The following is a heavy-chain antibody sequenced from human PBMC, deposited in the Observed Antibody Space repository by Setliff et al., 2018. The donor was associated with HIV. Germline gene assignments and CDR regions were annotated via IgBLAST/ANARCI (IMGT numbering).Heavy chain of an antibody. CDR1: GYSFRNYG. V-gene: IGHV1-18*01. CDR2: INNYNGNT. Sequence: GASVKVSCKTSGYSFRNYGITWARLAPGQGLEWMGWINNYNGNTNSAQKFRDRVSLSADTSSTTTYLELRSLTFDDTALYYCARMKWGGSAAAGWDYWGQGTQVTVSS. CDR3: ARMKWGGSAAAGWDY. J-gene: IGHJ4*02. D-gene: IGHD6-13*01.